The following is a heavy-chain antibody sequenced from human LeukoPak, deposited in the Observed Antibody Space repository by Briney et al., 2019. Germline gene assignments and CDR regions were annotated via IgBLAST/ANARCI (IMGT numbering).Heavy chain of an antibody. Sequence: GGSMRLSCAASGVTFSSYWMSWVRQAPGKGLEWVAIIQYDGSNEYYVDSVQGRFTISRDNSKNTLYLQMNSLRTEDTAVYYCAKERYSSSSLFAITPFDYWGQGTLVTVSS. J-gene: IGHJ4*02. D-gene: IGHD6-13*01. CDR2: IQYDGSNE. CDR1: GVTFSSYW. V-gene: IGHV3-30*02. CDR3: AKERYSSSSLFAITPFDY.